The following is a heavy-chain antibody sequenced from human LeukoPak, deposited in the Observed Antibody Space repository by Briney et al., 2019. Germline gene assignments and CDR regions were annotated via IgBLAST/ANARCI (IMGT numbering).Heavy chain of an antibody. Sequence: PSETLSLTCTVSGGSISSYCWSWIRQPPGKGLEWIGYIYYSGSTNYNPSLKSRVTMSVDTSKNQFSLKLTSVTAADTAVYYCARGVAYNADFWGQGTLVTVSS. D-gene: IGHD5-24*01. CDR2: IYYSGST. CDR1: GGSISSYC. J-gene: IGHJ4*02. CDR3: ARGVAYNADF. V-gene: IGHV4-59*01.